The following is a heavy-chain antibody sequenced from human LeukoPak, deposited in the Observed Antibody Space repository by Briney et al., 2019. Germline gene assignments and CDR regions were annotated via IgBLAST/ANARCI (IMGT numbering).Heavy chain of an antibody. V-gene: IGHV3-30*01. J-gene: IGHJ4*02. CDR2: ISYDGSNK. Sequence: GGSLRLSCAASGFTFSSYAMHWVRQAPGKGLEWVAVISYDGSNKYYADSVKGRFTISRDNSKNTLYLQMNSLRAEDTAVYHCASRPDYWGQGTLVTVSS. CDR3: ASRPDY. CDR1: GFTFSSYA.